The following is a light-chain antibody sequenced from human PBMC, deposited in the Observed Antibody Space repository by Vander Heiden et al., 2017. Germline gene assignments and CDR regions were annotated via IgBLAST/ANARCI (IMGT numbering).Light chain of an antibody. V-gene: IGKV2-28*01. CDR1: PSLLHSNGYNY. Sequence: DIVMTQTRLSLPVTPGEPASISCRPSPSLLHSNGYNYLDWYLQKPGQSPQLLIYLGSNRASGVPDRFIGSGSGSDFTLIISRVEAEDVGVYYCMQALQTPITFGGGTKVEIK. CDR2: LGS. J-gene: IGKJ4*01. CDR3: MQALQTPIT.